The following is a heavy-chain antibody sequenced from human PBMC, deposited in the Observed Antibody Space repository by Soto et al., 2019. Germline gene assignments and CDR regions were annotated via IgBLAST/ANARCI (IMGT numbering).Heavy chain of an antibody. V-gene: IGHV3-30*03. CDR2: ISYDGNNK. D-gene: IGHD4-4*01. J-gene: IGHJ4*02. CDR1: GFTFSSYG. Sequence: QVHLVQSGGGGVQPGRSLRLSCAVSGFTFSSYGMHWVRQAPGKGLEWVAVISYDGNNKYYTDSVKGRFTISRDNSKNTLYLQTNFLRTEDTAVYYCAREAGKVSFDYWGQGTLVTVSS. CDR3: AREAGKVSFDY.